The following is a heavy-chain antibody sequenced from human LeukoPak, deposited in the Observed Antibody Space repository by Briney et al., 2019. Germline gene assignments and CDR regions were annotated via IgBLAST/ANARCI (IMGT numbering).Heavy chain of an antibody. CDR1: GYSFANYW. Sequence: GEALQISCKGSGYSFANYWINWVRQMPGKGREWMGRIDPSDSYPNYSPSFQGHVTISADKSISTAYLQWNSLKASDTAMYYCARQLQLYNSFDRWGQGTLVTVSS. J-gene: IGHJ5*02. D-gene: IGHD6-13*01. CDR3: ARQLQLYNSFDR. CDR2: IDPSDSYP. V-gene: IGHV5-10-1*01.